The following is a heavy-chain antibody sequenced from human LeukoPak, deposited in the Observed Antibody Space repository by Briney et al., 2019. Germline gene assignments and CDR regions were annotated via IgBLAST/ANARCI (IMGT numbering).Heavy chain of an antibody. V-gene: IGHV4-61*08. Sequence: KASETLSLTCTVSGGSISSGDYYWSWIRQPPGKGLEWIGYIYYSGSTNYNPSLKSRVTISVDTSKNQFSLKLSPVTAADTAVYYCAICDHYFDYWGQGTLVTVSS. CDR3: AICDHYFDY. CDR2: IYYSGST. CDR1: GGSISSGDYY. J-gene: IGHJ4*02.